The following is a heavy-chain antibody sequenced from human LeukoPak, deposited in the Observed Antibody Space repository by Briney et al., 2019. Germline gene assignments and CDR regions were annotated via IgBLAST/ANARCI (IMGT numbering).Heavy chain of an antibody. CDR1: GFTISSCW. Sequence: AGSLSLSCAASGFTISSCWMSWGRKAPGKGQERVTNIKQDGSEKYYVDSVKDRFTISRDNAKNSLYLQMNSLRAEDTAVYYCARTVVTEVDYYYGMDVWGQGTTVTVSS. J-gene: IGHJ6*02. CDR2: IKQDGSEK. V-gene: IGHV3-7*01. CDR3: ARTVVTEVDYYYGMDV. D-gene: IGHD3-22*01.